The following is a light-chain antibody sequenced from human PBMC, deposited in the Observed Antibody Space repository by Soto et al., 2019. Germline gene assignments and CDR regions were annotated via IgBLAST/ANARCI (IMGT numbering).Light chain of an antibody. J-gene: IGKJ5*01. Sequence: EIVLTQSPGTLSLSPGERATLSCRASQSVSSSYLAWYQQKPGQAPRLLIYGASSRATGIPDRFSGSGYGTDFPLTISRLEPEDFAVYYCQQYGSSPPITFGQGTRLEIK. V-gene: IGKV3-20*01. CDR1: QSVSSSY. CDR2: GAS. CDR3: QQYGSSPPIT.